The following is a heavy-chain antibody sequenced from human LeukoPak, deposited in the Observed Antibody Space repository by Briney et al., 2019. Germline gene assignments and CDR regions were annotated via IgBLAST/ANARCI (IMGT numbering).Heavy chain of an antibody. CDR3: ARGGLERLLFDY. V-gene: IGHV3-33*01. J-gene: IGHJ4*02. Sequence: GGSLRRSCAASGFTFSAYGMHWVRQAPGKGLVWVAVIWYDGSHKYYADSVKGRFTISRDNSKNTLYLQMNSLRDEDTAVYYCARGGLERLLFDYWGQGTLVTVSS. CDR1: GFTFSAYG. D-gene: IGHD1-1*01. CDR2: IWYDGSHK.